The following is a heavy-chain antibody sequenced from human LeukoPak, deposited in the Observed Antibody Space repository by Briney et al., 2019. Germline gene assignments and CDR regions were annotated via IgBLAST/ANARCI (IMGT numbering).Heavy chain of an antibody. CDR3: ITPLPYSAQ. J-gene: IGHJ4*02. CDR1: GFAFSNAW. CDR2: IKTQTDGETT. V-gene: IGHV3-15*01. D-gene: IGHD2-21*01. Sequence: PGGSLRLSCAASGFAFSNAWMSWVRQAPGKGLEWVGRIKTQTDGETTEYAAPVKGRFSISRDDSKNMLYLQMNSLKTEDTAVYYCITPLPYSAQGGQGTLVTVSS.